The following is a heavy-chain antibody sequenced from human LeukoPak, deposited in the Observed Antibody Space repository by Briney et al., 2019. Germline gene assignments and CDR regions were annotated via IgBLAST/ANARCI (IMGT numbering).Heavy chain of an antibody. V-gene: IGHV4-34*01. CDR1: GGSFSGYY. D-gene: IGHD4-17*01. CDR2: INHSGST. J-gene: IGHJ4*02. CDR3: ARGGEHDYGDYWFDY. Sequence: SETLSLTCAVYGGSFSGYYWSWIRQPPGKGLEWSGEINHSGSTNYNPSLKSRVTISVDTSKNQFSLKLSSVTAADTAVYYCARGGEHDYGDYWFDYWGQGTLVTVSS.